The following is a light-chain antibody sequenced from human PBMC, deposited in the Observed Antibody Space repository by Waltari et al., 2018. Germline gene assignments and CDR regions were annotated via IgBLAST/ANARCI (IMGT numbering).Light chain of an antibody. V-gene: IGLV2-14*01. CDR1: SSDVGGYTY. CDR2: EVS. CDR3: SSYTSSSHVV. J-gene: IGLJ2*01. Sequence: QSALTQPASVSGSPGQSITISCTGTSSDVGGYTYVPWYQQHPGKAPKLMIYEVSNRPSGVSNRFSVSKSGNTASLTISGLQAEDEADYYCSSYTSSSHVVFGGGTKLTVL.